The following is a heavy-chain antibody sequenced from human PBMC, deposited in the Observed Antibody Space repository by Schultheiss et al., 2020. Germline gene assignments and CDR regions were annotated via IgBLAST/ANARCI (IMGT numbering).Heavy chain of an antibody. CDR1: GGSISSSNW. Sequence: SETLSLTCAVSGGSISSSNWWSWVRQPPGKGLEWIGEIYHSGSTNYNPSLKSRVTISVDKSKNQFSLHLNSVTPEDTAVYYCAKSPDGYYNNNWFDPWGQGTLVTVSS. CDR3: AKSPDGYYNNNWFDP. J-gene: IGHJ5*02. D-gene: IGHD5-24*01. CDR2: IYHSGST. V-gene: IGHV4-4*02.